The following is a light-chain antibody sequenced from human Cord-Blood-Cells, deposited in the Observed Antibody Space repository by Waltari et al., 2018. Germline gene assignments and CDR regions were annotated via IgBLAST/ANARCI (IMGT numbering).Light chain of an antibody. Sequence: EIVMTQSPATLSVSPGERATLSCRASQSVSSNLAWYQQKPGQAPRLPIYGASTRATGIPARFSGSGSGTEFTLTISSLQSEDFAVYYCQQYNNWFTFGPGTKVDIK. V-gene: IGKV3-15*01. CDR3: QQYNNWFT. CDR2: GAS. J-gene: IGKJ3*01. CDR1: QSVSSN.